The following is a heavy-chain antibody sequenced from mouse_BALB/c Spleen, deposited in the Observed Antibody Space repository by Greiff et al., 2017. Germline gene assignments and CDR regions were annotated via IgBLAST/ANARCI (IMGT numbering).Heavy chain of an antibody. Sequence: EVQLQQSGAELVKPGASVKLSCTASGFNIKDTYMHWVKQRPEQGLEWIGRIDPANGNTKYDPKFQGKATITADTSSNTAYLQLSSLTSEDTAVYYCARDGSGYWYFDVWGAGTTVTVSA. CDR3: ARDGSGYWYFDV. D-gene: IGHD1-1*01. CDR2: IDPANGNT. CDR1: GFNIKDTY. V-gene: IGHV14-3*02. J-gene: IGHJ1*01.